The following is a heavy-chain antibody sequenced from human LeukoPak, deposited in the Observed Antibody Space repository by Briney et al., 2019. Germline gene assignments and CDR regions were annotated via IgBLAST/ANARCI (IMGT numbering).Heavy chain of an antibody. CDR3: AMSGVVVAAGFDY. J-gene: IGHJ4*02. CDR2: IYTSGST. V-gene: IGHV4-61*02. D-gene: IGHD2-15*01. CDR1: GGSISSGSYY. Sequence: PSQTLSLTCTVSGGSISSGSYYWSWIRQPAGKGLEWIGRIYTSGSTNYNPSLKSRVTISVDTPKSQFSLKLSSVTAADTAVYYCAMSGVVVAAGFDYWGQGTLVTVSS.